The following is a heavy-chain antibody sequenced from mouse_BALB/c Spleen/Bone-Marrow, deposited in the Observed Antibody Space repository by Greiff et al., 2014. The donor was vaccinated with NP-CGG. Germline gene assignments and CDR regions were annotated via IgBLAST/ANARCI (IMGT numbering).Heavy chain of an antibody. CDR1: GYSFTGYY. CDR2: INPYNGAT. J-gene: IGHJ2*01. Sequence: VHVKQSGPDLVKPGASVKISCKASGYSFTGYYMHWVKQSHVKSLEWIGRINPYNGATTYNQNFKDKASLTVDKSSSTAYMELHSLTSEDSAVYYCARSWDYWGQGTTLTVSP. D-gene: IGHD4-1*01. CDR3: ARSWDY. V-gene: IGHV1-31*01.